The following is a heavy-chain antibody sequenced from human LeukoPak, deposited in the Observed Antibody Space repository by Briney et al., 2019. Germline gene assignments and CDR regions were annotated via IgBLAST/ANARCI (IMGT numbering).Heavy chain of an antibody. CDR3: AGGGGDYGSFDY. D-gene: IGHD3-10*01. V-gene: IGHV3-33*01. J-gene: IGHJ4*02. CDR2: IWYDGSNK. Sequence: PGRSLRLSCAASGFTFSSYGMHWVRQAPGKGLEWVAVIWYDGSNKYYADSVKGRFTISRDNSKNTLYLQMNSLRAADTTVYYGAGGGGDYGSFDYWGQGTLVTVSS. CDR1: GFTFSSYG.